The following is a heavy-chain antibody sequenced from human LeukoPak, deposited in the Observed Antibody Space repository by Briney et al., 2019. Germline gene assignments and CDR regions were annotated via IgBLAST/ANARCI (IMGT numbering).Heavy chain of an antibody. Sequence: SETLSLTCTVSGGSISSSSYYWGWIRQPPGKGLEWIGSIYYSGSTYYNPSLKSRVTISVDTSKNQLSLKLSSVTAADTAVYYCARRVDYYYYMDVWGKGTTVTVSS. V-gene: IGHV4-39*07. CDR1: GGSISSSSYY. CDR2: IYYSGST. D-gene: IGHD2-15*01. CDR3: ARRVDYYYYMDV. J-gene: IGHJ6*03.